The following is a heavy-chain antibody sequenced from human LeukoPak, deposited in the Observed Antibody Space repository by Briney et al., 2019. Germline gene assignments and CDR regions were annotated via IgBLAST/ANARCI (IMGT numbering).Heavy chain of an antibody. CDR3: AREIEFAEYFQH. D-gene: IGHD3-10*01. CDR2: IYHSGST. V-gene: IGHV4-30-2*01. Sequence: PSETLSLTCTVSGGSISSGGYYWSWIRQPPGKGLEWIGYIYHSGSTYYNPSLKSRVTISVDRSKNQFSLKLSSVTAADTAVYYCAREIEFAEYFQHWGQGTLVTVSS. J-gene: IGHJ1*01. CDR1: GGSISSGGYY.